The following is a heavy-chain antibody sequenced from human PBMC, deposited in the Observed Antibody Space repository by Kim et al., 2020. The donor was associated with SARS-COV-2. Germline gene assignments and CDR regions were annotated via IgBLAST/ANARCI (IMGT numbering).Heavy chain of an antibody. CDR1: AGYTLTELS. D-gene: IGHD5-18*01. V-gene: IGHV1-24*01. CDR2: FDPEDGET. J-gene: IGHJ3*02. CDR3: ATETGDSSNDAFDI. Sequence: ASVKVSCKVSAGYTLTELSMHWVRQAPGKGLEWMGGFDPEDGETIYPQKFQGRVTLTEDTSTDTAYMDLSSLRSEDTAVYYCATETGDSSNDAFDIRGQG.